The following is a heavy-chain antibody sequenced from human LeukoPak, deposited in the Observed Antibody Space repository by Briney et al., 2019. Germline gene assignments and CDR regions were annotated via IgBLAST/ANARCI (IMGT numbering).Heavy chain of an antibody. V-gene: IGHV4-4*07. CDR3: ARDQGTYYDILTGYYDRSTLCY. J-gene: IGHJ4*02. CDR2: MYTSGTT. D-gene: IGHD3-9*01. CDR1: GGSISTYY. Sequence: KTSETLSLTCTVSGGSISTYYWSWIRQPAGKGLEWIGRMYTSGTTKYNPSLKSRVTMSVDTSNNQFSLKVSSVTAADTAVYYCARDQGTYYDILTGYYDRSTLCYWGQGTLVTVSS.